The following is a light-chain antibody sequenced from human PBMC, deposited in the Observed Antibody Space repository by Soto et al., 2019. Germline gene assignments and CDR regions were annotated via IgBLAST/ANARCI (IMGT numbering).Light chain of an antibody. CDR3: QQSYTTASIT. CDR1: QSISRN. J-gene: IGKJ5*01. V-gene: IGKV1-39*01. Sequence: DIQMTQSPSSLSASVGXRVTITCRASQSISRNLNWYQHKPGKAPKLLIYAASSLQNGVPSRFSGGGSGTEFTLSISSLQPEDFGTYYCQQSYTTASITFGQGTRLEIK. CDR2: AAS.